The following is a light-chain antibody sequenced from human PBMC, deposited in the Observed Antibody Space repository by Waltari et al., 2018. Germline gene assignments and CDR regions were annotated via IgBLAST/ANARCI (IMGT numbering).Light chain of an antibody. J-gene: IGKJ1*01. V-gene: IGKV3-20*01. CDR1: QNIGSY. CDR3: QNHERLPAT. Sequence: EIELTQSPGTLSLSPGERATLSCRASQNIGSYLVWYQQKPGQAPRLLIYEASRRATGIPDRFSGSGSGTDFSITISRLEPEDFAVYYCQNHERLPATFGQGTKVEIK. CDR2: EAS.